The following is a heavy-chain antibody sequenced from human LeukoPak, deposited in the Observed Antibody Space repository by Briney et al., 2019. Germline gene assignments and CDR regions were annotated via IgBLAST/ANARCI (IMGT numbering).Heavy chain of an antibody. CDR2: IYYSGTT. V-gene: IGHV4-30-4*08. CDR1: GFTFSSYA. D-gene: IGHD2-15*01. Sequence: LRLSCAASGFTFSSYAMSWVRQPPGKGLEWIGYIYYSGTTSYNPSLESRITLSVDTSKNHFSLKLSSVTAADTAVYYCARDSPRYCSGGSCYYYYMDVWGKGTTVTVSS. J-gene: IGHJ6*03. CDR3: ARDSPRYCSGGSCYYYYMDV.